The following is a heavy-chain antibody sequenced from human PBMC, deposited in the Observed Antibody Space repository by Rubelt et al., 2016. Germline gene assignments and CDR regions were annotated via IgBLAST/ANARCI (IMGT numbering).Heavy chain of an antibody. CDR2: INAGNGNT. CDR3: ATGYSSGWYVAY. D-gene: IGHD6-19*01. V-gene: IGHV1-3*01. J-gene: IGHJ4*02. CDR1: GYTLTELS. Sequence: QVQLVQSGAEVKKPGASVKVSCKVSGYTLTELSMHWVRQAPGKGLEWMGWINAGNGNTKYSQKFQGRVTITRDTSASTAYMELSSLRSEDTAIYYCATGYSSGWYVAYWGQATLVTVSS.